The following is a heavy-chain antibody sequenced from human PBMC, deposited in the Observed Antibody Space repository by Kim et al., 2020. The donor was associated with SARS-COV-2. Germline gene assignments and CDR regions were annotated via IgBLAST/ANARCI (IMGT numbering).Heavy chain of an antibody. CDR1: GFTFGDYA. CDR2: IRSKAYGGTT. D-gene: IGHD3-22*01. V-gene: IGHV3-49*03. J-gene: IGHJ6*02. CDR3: TREDSTYYYDSSGYYRGPYYYYGMAV. Sequence: GGSLRLSCTASGFTFGDYAMSWFRQAPGKGLEWVGFIRSKAYGGTTEYAASVKGRFTISRDDSKSIAYLQMNSLKTEDTAVYYCTREDSTYYYDSSGYYRGPYYYYGMAVWGQGTTVTVSS.